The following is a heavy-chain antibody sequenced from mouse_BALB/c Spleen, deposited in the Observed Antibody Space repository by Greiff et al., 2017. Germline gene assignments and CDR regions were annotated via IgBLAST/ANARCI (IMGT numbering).Heavy chain of an antibody. Sequence: EVHLVESGGGLVQPGGSLKLSCAASGFTFSSYGMSWVRQTPDKRLELVATINSNGGSTYYPDSVKGRFTISRDNAKNTLYLQMSSLKSEDTAMYYCARYAMDYWGQGTSVTVSS. CDR2: INSNGGST. J-gene: IGHJ4*01. CDR1: GFTFSSYG. V-gene: IGHV5-6-3*01. CDR3: ARYAMDY.